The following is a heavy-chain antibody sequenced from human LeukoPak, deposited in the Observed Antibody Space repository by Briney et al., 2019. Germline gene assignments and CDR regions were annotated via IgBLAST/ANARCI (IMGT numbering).Heavy chain of an antibody. D-gene: IGHD6-6*01. CDR1: GFTFSSYG. CDR2: ISYDGSNK. J-gene: IGHJ4*02. Sequence: PGKSLRLSCAASGFTFSSYGMHWVRQAPGKGLEWVAVISYDGSNKYYADSVKGRFTISRDNSKNTLYLRMNSLRAEDTAVYYCAKVGSSSSFGWGQGTLVTVSS. V-gene: IGHV3-30*18. CDR3: AKVGSSSSFG.